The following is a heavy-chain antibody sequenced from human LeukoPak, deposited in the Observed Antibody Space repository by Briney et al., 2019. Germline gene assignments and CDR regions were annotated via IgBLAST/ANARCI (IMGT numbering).Heavy chain of an antibody. D-gene: IGHD2-15*01. CDR2: IYSGGST. J-gene: IGHJ5*02. Sequence: GGSPRLSCAASGFTFSSYAMSWVRQAPGKGLEWVSVIYSGGSTYYADSVKGRFTISRHNSKNTLYLQMNSLRAEDTAVYYCARDGINDCSGGSCYPTGFDPWGQGTLVTVSS. CDR1: GFTFSSYA. CDR3: ARDGINDCSGGSCYPTGFDP. V-gene: IGHV3-53*04.